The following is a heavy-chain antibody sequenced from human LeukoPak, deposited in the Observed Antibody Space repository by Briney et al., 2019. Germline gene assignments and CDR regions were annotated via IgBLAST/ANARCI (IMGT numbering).Heavy chain of an antibody. CDR3: AKDRANYYGSGSYYNGSTGALDY. J-gene: IGHJ4*02. D-gene: IGHD3-10*01. CDR2: ISGSGGST. CDR1: GFTFSSYA. Sequence: GGSLRLSCAASGFTFSSYAMSWVRQAPGKGLEWVSAISGSGGSTYYADSVKGRFTISRDNSKNTLYLQMNSLRAEDTAVYYCAKDRANYYGSGSYYNGSTGALDYWGQGTLVTVSS. V-gene: IGHV3-23*01.